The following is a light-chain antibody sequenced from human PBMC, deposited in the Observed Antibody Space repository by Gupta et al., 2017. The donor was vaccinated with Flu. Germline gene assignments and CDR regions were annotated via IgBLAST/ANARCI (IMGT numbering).Light chain of an antibody. J-gene: IGKJ1*01. CDR1: QGISIY. Sequence: PSSLSRSVGDRVTITCRASQGISIYLAWYQQKPGKVPKLLIYGASTLQSGVPSRFSGSGSGTDFTLTISSLQPEDVATYYCQNYNNAPLAFGQGTKVEIK. CDR3: QNYNNAPLA. CDR2: GAS. V-gene: IGKV1-27*01.